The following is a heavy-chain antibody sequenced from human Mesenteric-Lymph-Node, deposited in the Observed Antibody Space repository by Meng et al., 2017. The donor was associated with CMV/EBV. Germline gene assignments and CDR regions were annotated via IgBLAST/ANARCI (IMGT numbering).Heavy chain of an antibody. CDR2: TWNDGRAA. Sequence: SCKASGDTFTGYYVHWVRQAPGKGLEWVAFTWNDGRAAYYADSVKGRFTISKDNSENTLSLQMDSLRDDDTAVYYCVKDGNGFNLGYWGQGALVTVSS. J-gene: IGHJ4*02. CDR3: VKDGNGFNLGY. V-gene: IGHV3-30*02. D-gene: IGHD1-1*01. CDR1: GDTFTGYY.